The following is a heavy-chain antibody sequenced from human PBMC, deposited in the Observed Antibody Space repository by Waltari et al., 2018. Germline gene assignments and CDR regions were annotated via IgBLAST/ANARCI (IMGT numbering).Heavy chain of an antibody. J-gene: IGHJ3*02. V-gene: IGHV3-33*06. D-gene: IGHD4-17*01. CDR2: IWYDGSNK. CDR1: GFTFSSYG. Sequence: QVQLVESGGGVVQPGRSLRLSCAASGFTFSSYGMHWVRQAPGKGLEWVAVIWYDGSNKYYADSVKGRFTISRDNSKNTLYLQMNSLRAEDTAVYYCAKAKTLRLRDAFDIWGQGTMVTVSS. CDR3: AKAKTLRLRDAFDI.